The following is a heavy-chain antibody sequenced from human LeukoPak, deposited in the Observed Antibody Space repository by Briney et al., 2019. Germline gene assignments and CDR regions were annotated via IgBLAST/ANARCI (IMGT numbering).Heavy chain of an antibody. CDR3: AXXXXXXXEPINGMDV. J-gene: IGHJ6*02. D-gene: IGHD1-14*01. Sequence: ASVKVSCKASGYTFTGYYMHWVRQAPGQGLEWMGWINPNSGGTNYAQKFQGRVTMTRDTSISTAYMELSRLRSDGTAVYYCAXXXXXXXEPINGMDVWGQGTTVTVSS. CDR1: GYTFTGYY. V-gene: IGHV1-2*02. CDR2: INPNSGGT.